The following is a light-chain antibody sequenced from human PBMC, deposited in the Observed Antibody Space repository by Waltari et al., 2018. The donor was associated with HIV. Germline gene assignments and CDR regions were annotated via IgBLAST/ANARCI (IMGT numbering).Light chain of an antibody. CDR2: VDN. CDR1: SGSIGTNY. CDR3: QSYDSTNHVV. J-gene: IGLJ2*01. Sequence: NFMLTQPHSVSESPGKTVTISCTGSSGSIGTNYVQWYQQRPGSPPTTVIYVDNRRPSGVPDRFSGSLDSSSNSASLTISGLKTEDEADYYCQSYDSTNHVVFGGGTKLTVL. V-gene: IGLV6-57*02.